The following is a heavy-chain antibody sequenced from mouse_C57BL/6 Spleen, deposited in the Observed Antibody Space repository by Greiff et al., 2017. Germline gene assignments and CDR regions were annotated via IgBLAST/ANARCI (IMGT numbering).Heavy chain of an antibody. V-gene: IGHV1-53*01. CDR1: GYTFTSYW. D-gene: IGHD2-5*01. J-gene: IGHJ4*01. CDR2: INPSNGGT. Sequence: QVQLQQPGTELVKPGASVKLSCKASGYTFTSYWLHWVKQRPGQGLEWIGNINPSNGGTNYNEKFKSKATLTVDKSSRTAYMQLSSLTSEDSAVDYCARGYSNYVAMDYWGQGTSGTVSS. CDR3: ARGYSNYVAMDY.